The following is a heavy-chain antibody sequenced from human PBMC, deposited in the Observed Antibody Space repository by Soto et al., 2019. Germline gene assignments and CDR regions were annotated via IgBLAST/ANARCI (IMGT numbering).Heavy chain of an antibody. D-gene: IGHD6-19*01. CDR3: ASVIREGIAVS. V-gene: IGHV3-23*01. J-gene: IGHJ5*02. CDR1: GFIFSTHA. CDR2: ISGSGDNT. Sequence: GGSLRLSCAASGFIFSTHAMSWLRQAPGKGLEWVSVISGSGDNTYYAASVKGRFTISRDNSKNTLSLQMNSLRAEDTALYYCASVIREGIAVSWGQGTLVTVSS.